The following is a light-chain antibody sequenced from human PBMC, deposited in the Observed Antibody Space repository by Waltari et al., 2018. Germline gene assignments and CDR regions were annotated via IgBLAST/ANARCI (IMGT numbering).Light chain of an antibody. J-gene: IGKJ4*01. Sequence: DIQMTQSPSSLSASVGDRVTITCQASQDISDSLNWYQQRPGKAPKLLIYDVSNLEIGVPSRFSARGSGTDFTFTISSLQTEDIGTYYCQQYDKLPLTFGGGTKVEIK. CDR2: DVS. CDR1: QDISDS. CDR3: QQYDKLPLT. V-gene: IGKV1-33*01.